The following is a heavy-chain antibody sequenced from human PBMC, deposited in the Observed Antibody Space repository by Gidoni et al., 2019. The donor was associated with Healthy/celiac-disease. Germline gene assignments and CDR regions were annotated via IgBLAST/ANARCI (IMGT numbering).Heavy chain of an antibody. CDR1: RFPFSSYW. CDR3: ARGGPGAMVRGVDDAFDI. V-gene: IGHV3-74*01. CDR2: IKSEGSST. D-gene: IGHD3-10*01. J-gene: IGHJ3*02. Sequence: EVHLVESGGGLVQPGGSLLLSSAASRFPFSSYWMHWVRQAPGKGLVWVSRIKSEGSSTSYADSVKGRVTISRENAKNTLYLQMNSLRAEDTAVYYCARGGPGAMVRGVDDAFDIWGQGTMVTVSS.